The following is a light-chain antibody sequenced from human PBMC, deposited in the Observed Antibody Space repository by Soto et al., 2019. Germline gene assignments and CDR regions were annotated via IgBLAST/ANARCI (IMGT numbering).Light chain of an antibody. V-gene: IGKV1-6*01. CDR3: LQKYYYPFT. J-gene: IGKJ3*01. CDR1: QGVSND. Sequence: AIQMTQSPSPLSASVGERATITCRASQGVSNDLDWFQQKPGKAPKLLIYAASNLDSGIPARFSGSGSGTDFTLTISSLQPEDFATYYCLQKYYYPFTFGRGTKVDIK. CDR2: AAS.